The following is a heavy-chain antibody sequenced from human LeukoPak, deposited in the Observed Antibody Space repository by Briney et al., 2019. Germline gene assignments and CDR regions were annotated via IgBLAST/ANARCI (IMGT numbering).Heavy chain of an antibody. CDR3: ARVAGGYYYYYYMDV. D-gene: IGHD6-19*01. Sequence: PSETLSLTSTVSGVSITSSRYYWGWIRPPPETVLEWIGSIYYSGSTNYNPSLKSRVTISVDTSKNQFSLKLSSVTAADTAVYYCARVAGGYYYYYYMDVWGKGTTVTISS. J-gene: IGHJ6*03. V-gene: IGHV4-39*07. CDR2: IYYSGST. CDR1: GVSITSSRYY.